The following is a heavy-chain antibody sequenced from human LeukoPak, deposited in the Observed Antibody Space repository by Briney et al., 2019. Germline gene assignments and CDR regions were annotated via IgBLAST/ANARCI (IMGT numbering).Heavy chain of an antibody. CDR1: GFTFSSYA. CDR3: ARGPNYFDY. V-gene: IGHV3-30*04. J-gene: IGHJ4*02. Sequence: PGGSLRLSCAVSGFTFSSYAMHWVRQAPGKGLEWVAVVSYDGNNKYYADSVNGRFTISRDNSKNTLYLQMNSLRAEDTAVYYCARGPNYFDYWGQGALVTVSS. CDR2: VSYDGNNK.